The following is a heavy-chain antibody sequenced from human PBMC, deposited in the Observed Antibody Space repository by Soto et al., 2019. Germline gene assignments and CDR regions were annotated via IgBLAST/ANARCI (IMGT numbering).Heavy chain of an antibody. CDR2: ISADNGNT. J-gene: IGHJ4*02. V-gene: IGHV1-18*01. D-gene: IGHD1-26*01. CDR3: ASDRGSSALDY. CDR1: GYTFTSYG. Sequence: QVQLVQSGAEVKKPGASVKVSCKASGYTFTSYGISWVRQAPGQGLEWMGWISADNGNTNYAQKLQGRVTMTTDTSTSTADMELRSLRSDDTAVYYCASDRGSSALDYWGQGTLVTVSS.